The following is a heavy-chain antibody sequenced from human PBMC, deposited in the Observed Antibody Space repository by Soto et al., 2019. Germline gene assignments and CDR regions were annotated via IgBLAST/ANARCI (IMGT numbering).Heavy chain of an antibody. CDR1: GYLFNNYA. V-gene: IGHV1-69*18. J-gene: IGHJ4*02. Sequence: QVQLVQSVAEVKEPGSSVKVSCKATGYLFNNYAFNWVRQAHGQGLEWMGRISPLFSTTNYAQKFQGRVTSGADEFTTIVYLSVGTWVSADTALYYCASSPSVAAVVYFNFWGQGTLVTVSA. CDR2: ISPLFSTT. D-gene: IGHD6-13*01. CDR3: ASSPSVAAVVYFNF.